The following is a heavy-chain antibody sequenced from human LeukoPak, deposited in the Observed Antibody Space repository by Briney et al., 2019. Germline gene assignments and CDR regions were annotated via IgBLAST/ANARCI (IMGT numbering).Heavy chain of an antibody. CDR2: ISSRGDSL. CDR1: GFTFGDYY. J-gene: IGHJ6*02. D-gene: IGHD2/OR15-2a*01. V-gene: IGHV3-11*01. Sequence: RGSLRLSCAASGFTFGDYYMTWIRQAPGKGLEWLSFISSRGDSLYYADSVRGRFTISRDNANNSLFLQMNSLRAEDTAVYYCAREVVIVPDYFYYGLDVWGQGTTVSVSS. CDR3: AREVVIVPDYFYYGLDV.